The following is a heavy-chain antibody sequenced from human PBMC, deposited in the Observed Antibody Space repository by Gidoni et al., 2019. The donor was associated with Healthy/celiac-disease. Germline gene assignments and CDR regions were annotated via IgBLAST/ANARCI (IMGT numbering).Heavy chain of an antibody. CDR3: AKASVGGYSYDFTRQYYYYMDV. Sequence: EVQLLESGGGLVQPGGSLRLSCAASGFTFSSYAMSWVRQAPGKGLEWVSAISGSGGSTYYADSVKGRFTISRDNSKNTLYLQMNSLRAEDTAVYYCAKASVGGYSYDFTRQYYYYMDVWGKGTTVTVSS. D-gene: IGHD5-18*01. V-gene: IGHV3-23*01. CDR2: ISGSGGST. CDR1: GFTFSSYA. J-gene: IGHJ6*03.